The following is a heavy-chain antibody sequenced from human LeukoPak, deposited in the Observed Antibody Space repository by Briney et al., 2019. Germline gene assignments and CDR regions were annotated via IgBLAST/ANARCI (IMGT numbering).Heavy chain of an antibody. V-gene: IGHV3-21*05. CDR2: ISSSSSYI. CDR1: GFTFSSYE. CDR3: TTMTVVPTDY. Sequence: GGSLRLSCAASGFTFSSYEMNWVRQAPGKGLEWVSYISSSSSYIYYADSVKGRFTISRDNAKNSLYLQMNSLRTEDTAVYYCTTMTVVPTDYWGQGTLVTVSS. J-gene: IGHJ4*02. D-gene: IGHD2-2*01.